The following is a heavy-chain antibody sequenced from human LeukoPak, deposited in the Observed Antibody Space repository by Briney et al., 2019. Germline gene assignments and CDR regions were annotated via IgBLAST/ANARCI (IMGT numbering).Heavy chain of an antibody. D-gene: IGHD3-10*01. V-gene: IGHV1-69*13. J-gene: IGHJ4*02. CDR1: GGTFSSYA. Sequence: ASVKVSCKASGGTFSSYAISWVRQAPGQGLEWMGAIIPIFGTANYAQKFQGRVTITADESTSTAYMELSSLRSEDTAVYYCARDNGYYGSGSYSFDYWGQGTLVTVSS. CDR3: ARDNGYYGSGSYSFDY. CDR2: IIPIFGTA.